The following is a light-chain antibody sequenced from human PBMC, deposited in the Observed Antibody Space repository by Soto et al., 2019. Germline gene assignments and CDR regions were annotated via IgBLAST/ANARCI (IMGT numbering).Light chain of an antibody. V-gene: IGKV3-20*01. CDR1: QTVSSNY. CDR2: GAS. J-gene: IGKJ1*01. CDR3: QQYGSSGT. Sequence: IALTQSPGTLSLSPGEIATISCRASQTVSSNYLAWCQQRPGQAPRLLISGASNRATGIPDRFSGSGSGTDFTLTISRLEPEDFAVYYCQQYGSSGTFGQGTKVDIK.